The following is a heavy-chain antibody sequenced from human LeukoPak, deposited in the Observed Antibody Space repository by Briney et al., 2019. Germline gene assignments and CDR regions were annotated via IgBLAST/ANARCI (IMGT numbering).Heavy chain of an antibody. CDR1: GYTFTSHY. J-gene: IGHJ6*02. CDR3: ARDVFFYYGMDV. V-gene: IGHV1-46*01. Sequence: ASVKVSCKASGYTFTSHYMHWVRQAPGQGFEWMGIINPSAGTTSHAQKFQGRLTMTGDTSTSTVYMELSSLRSEDTAVYYCARDVFFYYGMDVWGQGTTVTVSS. CDR2: INPSAGTT.